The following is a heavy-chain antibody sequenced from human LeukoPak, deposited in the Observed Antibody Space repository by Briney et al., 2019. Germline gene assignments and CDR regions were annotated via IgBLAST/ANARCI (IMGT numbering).Heavy chain of an antibody. CDR3: AKGGHYYDSSTWYYFDY. CDR2: IWYDGSNK. D-gene: IGHD3-22*01. Sequence: GGSLRLSCAASGFTFSSYGMHWVRQAPGKGLEWVAVIWYDGSNKYYADSVKGRFTISRDNSKNTLYLQMNSLRAEDTAVYYCAKGGHYYDSSTWYYFDYWGQGTLVTVSS. V-gene: IGHV3-33*06. J-gene: IGHJ4*02. CDR1: GFTFSSYG.